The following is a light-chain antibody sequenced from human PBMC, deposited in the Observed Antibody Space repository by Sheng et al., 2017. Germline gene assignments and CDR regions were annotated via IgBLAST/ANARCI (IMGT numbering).Light chain of an antibody. V-gene: IGKV1-5*03. CDR3: QQYNSYSQRV. Sequence: DIQMTQSPSTLSASVGDRVTITCRASQSISSWLAWYQQKPGKAPKLLIYKASSLESGVPSRFSGSGSGTEFTLTISSLQPDDFATYYCQQYNSYSQRVFGPGTKVDIK. J-gene: IGKJ3*01. CDR1: QSISSW. CDR2: KAS.